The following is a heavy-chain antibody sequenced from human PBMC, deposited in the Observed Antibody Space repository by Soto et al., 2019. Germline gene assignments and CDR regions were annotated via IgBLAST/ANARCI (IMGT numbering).Heavy chain of an antibody. CDR2: IIPIFGTA. Sequence: ASVKVSCKASGGTFSSYAISWVRQAPGQGLEWMGGIIPIFGTANYAQKFQGRVTITADESTSTAYMELSSLRSEDTAVYYCARGGGQWLVNAFDIWGQGTMVTVSS. CDR1: GGTFSSYA. CDR3: ARGGGQWLVNAFDI. V-gene: IGHV1-69*13. J-gene: IGHJ3*02. D-gene: IGHD6-19*01.